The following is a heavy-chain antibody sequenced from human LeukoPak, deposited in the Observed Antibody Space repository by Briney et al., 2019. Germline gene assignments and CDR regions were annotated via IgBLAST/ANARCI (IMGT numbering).Heavy chain of an antibody. J-gene: IGHJ6*03. D-gene: IGHD2/OR15-2a*01. CDR3: ARDFLRYYYYYMDV. CDR2: ISYDGSNK. Sequence: GGSVRLSCAASGFTFSSYAMHWLRQAPGKGLEWVAVISYDGSNKYYADSVKGRFTISRDNSKNTLYLQMNSLRAEDTAVYYCARDFLRYYYYYMDVWGKGTTVTVSS. CDR1: GFTFSSYA. V-gene: IGHV3-30*04.